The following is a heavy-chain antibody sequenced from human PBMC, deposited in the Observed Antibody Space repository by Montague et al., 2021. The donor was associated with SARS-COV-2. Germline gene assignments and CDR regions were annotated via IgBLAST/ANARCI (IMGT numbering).Heavy chain of an antibody. J-gene: IGHJ4*02. D-gene: IGHD3-10*01. CDR1: GFTFSSYA. CDR2: ISYDRSNK. Sequence: SLRLSCAASGFTFSSYAMHWVRQAPGKGLEWVAVISYDRSNKYYADSVKGRFTISRDNSKNTLYLQMNSLRAEDTAVYYCSGGLLWFGELGYWGQGTLVTVSS. CDR3: SGGLLWFGELGY. V-gene: IGHV3-30*04.